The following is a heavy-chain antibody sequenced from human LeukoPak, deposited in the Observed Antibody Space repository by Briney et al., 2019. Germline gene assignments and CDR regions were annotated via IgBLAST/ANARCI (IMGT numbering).Heavy chain of an antibody. D-gene: IGHD4-11*01. V-gene: IGHV4-30-2*01. CDR1: GGSISSGGYS. CDR2: IYHSGST. J-gene: IGHJ6*02. Sequence: SQTLSLTCAVSGGSISSGGYSWSRIRQPPGKGLEWIGYIYHSGSTYYNPSLKSRVTISVDRSKNQFSLKLSSVTAADTALYYCARQYLLLGSGMDVWGQGTTVTVSS. CDR3: ARQYLLLGSGMDV.